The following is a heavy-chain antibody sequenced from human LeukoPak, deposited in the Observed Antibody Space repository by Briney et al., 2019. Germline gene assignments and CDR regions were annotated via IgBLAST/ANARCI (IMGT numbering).Heavy chain of an antibody. V-gene: IGHV4-59*08. CDR1: GGSISSYY. Sequence: SETLSLTCTVSGGSISSYYWSWIRQPPGKGLEWIGYIYYSGSTNYNPSLKSRVTISVDTSKNQFSLKLSSVTAADTAVYYCARHQITSGSHLRPPRGEGAFDIWGQGTMVTVSS. D-gene: IGHD1-26*01. CDR2: IYYSGST. CDR3: ARHQITSGSHLRPPRGEGAFDI. J-gene: IGHJ3*02.